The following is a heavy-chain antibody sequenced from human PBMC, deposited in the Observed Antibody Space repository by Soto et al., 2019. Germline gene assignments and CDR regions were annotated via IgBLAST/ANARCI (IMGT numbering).Heavy chain of an antibody. D-gene: IGHD1-26*01. J-gene: IGHJ6*02. CDR1: GFTFSSYA. Sequence: SLRLSCAASGFTFSSYAMSWVRQAPGKGPEWVSAISGSGGSTYYADSVKGRFTISRDNSKNTLYLQMNSLRAEDTAVYYCAGGGATIYYYYGMDVWGQGTTVTVSS. CDR3: AGGGATIYYYYGMDV. V-gene: IGHV3-23*01. CDR2: ISGSGGST.